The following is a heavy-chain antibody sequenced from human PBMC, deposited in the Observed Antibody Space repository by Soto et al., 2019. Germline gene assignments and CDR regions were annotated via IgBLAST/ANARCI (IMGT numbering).Heavy chain of an antibody. V-gene: IGHV1-69*01. Sequence: QVQLVQSGAEVKKPGSSVKVSCKASGGTFSSYAISWVRQAPGQGLEWMGGIIPIFGTANYAQKFQGRVTITADESTSTAXXXXXXXXXXXXXXXXXXXXXXSLKNAFDIWGQGTMVTVSS. CDR3: XXXXXSLKNAFDI. CDR2: IIPIFGTA. J-gene: IGHJ3*02. CDR1: GGTFSSYA.